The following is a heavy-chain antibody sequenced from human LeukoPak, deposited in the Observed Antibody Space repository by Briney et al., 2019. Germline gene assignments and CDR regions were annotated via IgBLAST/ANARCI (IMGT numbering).Heavy chain of an antibody. J-gene: IGHJ4*02. D-gene: IGHD3-3*01. CDR2: VYHSGST. Sequence: AETLSLTCSVFGYSISSGYYWGWIRQPPGKGLEWIGSVYHSGSTYYNPSLKSRVTISVDTSKNQFSLKLSSVTAADTAVYYCARHLRSGYYFDYWGQGTLVTVSS. CDR1: GYSISSGYY. CDR3: ARHLRSGYYFDY. V-gene: IGHV4-38-2*02.